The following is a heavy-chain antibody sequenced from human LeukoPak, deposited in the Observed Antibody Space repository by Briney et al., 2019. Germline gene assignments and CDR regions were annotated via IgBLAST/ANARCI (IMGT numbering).Heavy chain of an antibody. V-gene: IGHV1-18*01. CDR3: ARDFDHFYMDV. Sequence: GASVKVSCKASGYTLTSFGISWVRQAPGQGLEWMGWISAYNGNTNYAQKLQGRVTMTTDTSTSTAYMELRSLGSDDTAVYYCARDFDHFYMDVWGKGTTVTVSS. CDR2: ISAYNGNT. J-gene: IGHJ6*03. CDR1: GYTLTSFG.